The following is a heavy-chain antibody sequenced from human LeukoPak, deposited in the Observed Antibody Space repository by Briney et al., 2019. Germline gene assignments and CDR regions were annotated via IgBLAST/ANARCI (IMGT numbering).Heavy chain of an antibody. CDR1: GFSLGDHG. D-gene: IGHD6-19*01. CDR3: ARDLGSHWLGNWFDP. J-gene: IGHJ5*02. Sequence: GGSVRLSCVASGFSLGDHGMSWVRQAPGKGLEWVANIKQDGYERSYVDSVKGRFVVSRDNAKNSVYLHMSSLRGEDTAMYYCARDLGSHWLGNWFDPWGRGTLVIVSS. V-gene: IGHV3-7*01. CDR2: IKQDGYER.